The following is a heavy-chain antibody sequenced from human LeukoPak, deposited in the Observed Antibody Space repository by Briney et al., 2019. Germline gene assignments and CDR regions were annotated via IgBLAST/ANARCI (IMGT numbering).Heavy chain of an antibody. CDR1: GFTVSTYA. CDR2: IWYNGKNK. CDR3: LRDPSNSGWAFDY. Sequence: PGRSLRLSCAASGFTVSTYAMHWVRQAPGKGLEWVAMIWYNGKNKHYADSVKGRFTISRDNSKNTLDLQMNSLRADDTAVYYCLRDPSNSGWAFDYWGQGTLVTVSS. J-gene: IGHJ4*02. D-gene: IGHD6-19*01. V-gene: IGHV3-33*01.